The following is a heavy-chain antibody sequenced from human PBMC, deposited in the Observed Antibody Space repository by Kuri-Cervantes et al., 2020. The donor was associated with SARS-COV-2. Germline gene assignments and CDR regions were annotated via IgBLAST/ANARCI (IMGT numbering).Heavy chain of an antibody. CDR2: IYYSGST. CDR1: GGSVSSGSYY. J-gene: IGHJ4*02. Sequence: ESLKISCTVSGGSVSSGSYYWSWIRQPPGKGLEWIGYIYYSGSTNYNPSLKSRVTISVDTSKNQFSLKLSSVTAADTAVYYCARHSRLVDFDYWGQGTLVTVSS. D-gene: IGHD6-19*01. CDR3: ARHSRLVDFDY. V-gene: IGHV4-61*01.